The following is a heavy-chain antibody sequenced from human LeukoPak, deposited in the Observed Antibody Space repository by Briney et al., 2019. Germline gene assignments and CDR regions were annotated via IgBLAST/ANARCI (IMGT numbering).Heavy chain of an antibody. D-gene: IGHD5-18*01. CDR3: ARGIYSYGYKGYYYYMDV. J-gene: IGHJ6*03. CDR2: IIPIFGTA. V-gene: IGHV1-69*13. CDR1: GGTFSSYA. Sequence: SVKVSCKASGGTFSSYAISWVRQAPGQGLEWMGGIIPIFGTANYAQKFQGRVTITADESTSTAYMELSSLRSEDTAVYYCARGIYSYGYKGYYYYMDVWGKGTTVTVSS.